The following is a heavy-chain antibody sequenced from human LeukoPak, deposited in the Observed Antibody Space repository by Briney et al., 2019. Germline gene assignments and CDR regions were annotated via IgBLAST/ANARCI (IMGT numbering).Heavy chain of an antibody. D-gene: IGHD6-13*01. Sequence: GGSLRLSCAASGFTFSSYSVNWVRQAPGKGLEWVSYISSTSNTIYYADSVKGRFTISRDNTKNPLFLQMNSLRAEDTAVYYCARDPRYSPRLDYFDYWGQGTLVTVSS. J-gene: IGHJ4*02. CDR2: ISSTSNTI. CDR1: GFTFSSYS. V-gene: IGHV3-48*04. CDR3: ARDPRYSPRLDYFDY.